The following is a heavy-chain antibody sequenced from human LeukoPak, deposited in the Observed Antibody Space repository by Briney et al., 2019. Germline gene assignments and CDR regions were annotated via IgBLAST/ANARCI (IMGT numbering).Heavy chain of an antibody. CDR2: ISAYNGNT. Sequence: ASVKVSCKASGYTFTSYGISWVRQAPGQRLEWRGWISAYNGNTNYAQKLQGRVTMTTDTSTSTAYMELRSLRSDDTAVYYCAREAPYDYVWGSYFFGSDYWGQGTLVTVSS. D-gene: IGHD3-16*01. J-gene: IGHJ4*02. CDR3: AREAPYDYVWGSYFFGSDY. CDR1: GYTFTSYG. V-gene: IGHV1-18*01.